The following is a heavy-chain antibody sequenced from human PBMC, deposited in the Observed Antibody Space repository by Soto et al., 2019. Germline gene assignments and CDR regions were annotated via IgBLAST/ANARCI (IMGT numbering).Heavy chain of an antibody. D-gene: IGHD2-8*01. Sequence: GGSLILSCAASGFTFSTFALHLVGQAPGKGLEWVSIIWPDGNDKYYADSVKGRFTISSDNSKNTLSLQMNSLRAEDTAVYYCVRGSSCSNGVRYNLGWFGPWGQGTLVTVSS. V-gene: IGHV3-33*01. CDR1: GFTFSTFA. CDR3: VRGSSCSNGVRYNLGWFGP. J-gene: IGHJ5*02. CDR2: IWPDGNDK.